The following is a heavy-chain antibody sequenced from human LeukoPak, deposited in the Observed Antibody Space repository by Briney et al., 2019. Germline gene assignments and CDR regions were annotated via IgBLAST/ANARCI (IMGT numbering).Heavy chain of an antibody. CDR1: GGSISSGSYY. J-gene: IGHJ3*02. V-gene: IGHV4-61*02. CDR2: IYTSGST. CDR3: ARVKEAFDI. Sequence: SETLSLTCTVSGGSISSGSYYWSWIRQPAGKGLEWIGRIYTSGSTNYNPSLKSRVTISVDTSKNQFSPKLSSVTAADTAVYYCARVKEAFDIWGQGTMVTVSS.